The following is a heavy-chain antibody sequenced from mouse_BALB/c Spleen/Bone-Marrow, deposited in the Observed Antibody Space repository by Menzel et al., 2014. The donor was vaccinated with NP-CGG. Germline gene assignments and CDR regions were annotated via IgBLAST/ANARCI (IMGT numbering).Heavy chain of an antibody. Sequence: QVQLQQSGAELVKPGASVKLSCKASGYTFTSYWMHWVKQTPGQGLEWIGEINPSNGRTNYNEKFKSEAILTVDKSSSTAYMHLSSLTSEDSAVYYGAGRTTTVVATDYWGQGTTLTVSS. J-gene: IGHJ2*01. CDR3: AGRTTTVVATDY. D-gene: IGHD1-1*01. V-gene: IGHV1S81*02. CDR2: INPSNGRT. CDR1: GYTFTSYW.